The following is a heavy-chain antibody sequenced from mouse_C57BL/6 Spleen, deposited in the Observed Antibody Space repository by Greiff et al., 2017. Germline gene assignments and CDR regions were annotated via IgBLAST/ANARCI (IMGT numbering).Heavy chain of an antibody. D-gene: IGHD4-1*01. V-gene: IGHV5-17*01. Sequence: EVNVVESGGGLVKPGGSLKLSCAASGFTFSDYGMHWVRQAPEKGLEGVAYISSGSSTIYYADTVKGRFTISRDNAKNTLFLQMTSLRSEDTAMYYCARGELGPFDYWGQGTTLTVSS. J-gene: IGHJ2*01. CDR3: ARGELGPFDY. CDR2: ISSGSSTI. CDR1: GFTFSDYG.